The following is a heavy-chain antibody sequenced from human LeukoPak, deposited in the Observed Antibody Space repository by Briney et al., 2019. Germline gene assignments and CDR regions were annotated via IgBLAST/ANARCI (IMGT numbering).Heavy chain of an antibody. CDR1: GFTFSSYA. J-gene: IGHJ4*02. D-gene: IGHD3-16*01. CDR3: ARDNDSRDPPHFDY. Sequence: GGSLRLSCAASGFTFSSYAMSWVRQAPGKGLEWVSAISGSGGSTYYADSVKGRFTISRDNSKNTLYLQMNSLRSEDTAVYYCARDNDSRDPPHFDYWGQGTLVTVSS. CDR2: ISGSGGST. V-gene: IGHV3-23*01.